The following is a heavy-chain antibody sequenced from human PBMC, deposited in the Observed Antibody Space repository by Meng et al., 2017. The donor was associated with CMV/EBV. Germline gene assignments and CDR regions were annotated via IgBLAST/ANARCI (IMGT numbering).Heavy chain of an antibody. V-gene: IGHV3-9*01. CDR2: ISWNSGSI. D-gene: IGHD1-26*01. J-gene: IGHJ4*02. Sequence: SLRLSCAASGFTFDDYAMHWVRQAPGKGLEWVSGISWNSGSIGYADSVKGRFTISRDNAKNSLYLQMNSLRAEDTALYYCAKGSYHDYWGQGTLGTVSS. CDR3: AKGSYHDY. CDR1: GFTFDDYA.